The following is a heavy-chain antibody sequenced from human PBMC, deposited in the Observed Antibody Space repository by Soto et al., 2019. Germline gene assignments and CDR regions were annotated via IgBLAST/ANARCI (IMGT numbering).Heavy chain of an antibody. CDR3: ARDRNNHFDY. D-gene: IGHD1-1*01. CDR1: GFTVSGYG. V-gene: IGHV3-33*01. J-gene: IGHJ4*02. Sequence: QVQLVESGGGVVQPGRSLRLSCAASGFTVSGYGMYWVRQAPGKGLEWVAVIWYDGSKEYYADSVKGRFTISRDSSKNTLYLQMNSLRDEDTAVYYCARDRNNHFDYWGQGTPVTVSS. CDR2: IWYDGSKE.